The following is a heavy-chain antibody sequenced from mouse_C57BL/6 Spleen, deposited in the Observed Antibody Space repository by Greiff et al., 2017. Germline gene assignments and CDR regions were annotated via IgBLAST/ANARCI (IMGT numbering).Heavy chain of an antibody. CDR1: GFTFSSYA. V-gene: IGHV5-9-1*02. CDR3: TRDRGDYYGSSPYAMDY. CDR2: ISSGGDYI. J-gene: IGHJ4*01. Sequence: EVQLVESGEGLVKPGGSLKLSCAASGFTFSSYAMSWVRQTPEKRLEWVAYISSGGDYIYYADTVKGRFTISRDNARNTLYLQMSSLKSADTAMYYCTRDRGDYYGSSPYAMDYWGQGTSVTVAS. D-gene: IGHD1-1*01.